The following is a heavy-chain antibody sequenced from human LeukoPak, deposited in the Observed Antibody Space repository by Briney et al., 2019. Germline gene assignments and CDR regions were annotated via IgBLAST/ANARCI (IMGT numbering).Heavy chain of an antibody. CDR1: GFTISTYA. CDR3: AKEFIAGDGHVDCDS. D-gene: IGHD5-24*01. Sequence: GGSMRLSCAASGFTISTYAMTWVRQAPGKGLEWVSSITSSGATTYYADSVKGRFTISRDISKNTLYLQMNSLTAEDSAVYYCAKEFIAGDGHVDCDSWGQGTLVTVSS. J-gene: IGHJ4*02. CDR2: ITSSGATT. V-gene: IGHV3-23*01.